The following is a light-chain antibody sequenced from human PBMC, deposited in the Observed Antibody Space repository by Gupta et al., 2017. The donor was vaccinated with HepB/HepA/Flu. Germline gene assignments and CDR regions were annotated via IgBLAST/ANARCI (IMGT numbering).Light chain of an antibody. J-gene: IGLJ2*01. CDR3: ASYTSTSTLVV. CDR1: SSDVGGHNY. V-gene: IGLV2-14*03. Sequence: QSALTQPASVSRSPAQSLTISCTGTSSDVGGHNYVSWDQQHPDKAPKLMIYDVSYRPSGVSGRFSGSKSGNTASLTSSGLQDEDEADYYCASYTSTSTLVVFGGGTKLTVL. CDR2: DVS.